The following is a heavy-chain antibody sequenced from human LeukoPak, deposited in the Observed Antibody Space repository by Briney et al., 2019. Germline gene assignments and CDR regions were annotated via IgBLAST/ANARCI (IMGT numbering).Heavy chain of an antibody. CDR3: ARDVHGGAFDY. CDR1: GFTFSDYY. D-gene: IGHD4-23*01. Sequence: GGSLRLSCAASGFTFSDYYMSWIRQAPGKGLDWISYISSRGNVIYYADSVKGRFTISRDNAQNSLFLQMNSLRAEDTAVYYCARDVHGGAFDYWGQGTLVTVSS. J-gene: IGHJ4*02. V-gene: IGHV3-11*04. CDR2: ISSRGNVI.